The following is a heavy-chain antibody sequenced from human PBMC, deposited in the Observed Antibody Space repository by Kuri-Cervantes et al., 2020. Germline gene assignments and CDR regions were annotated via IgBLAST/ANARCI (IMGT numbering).Heavy chain of an antibody. Sequence: ASVKVSCKASGYTFTGYYIIWVRQAPGQGLEWMGWMNPNSGNTNYAQKLQGRVTMTTDTSTSTAYMELTSLRSDDTAVYYCARDRRAGVFDYWGQGTLVTVSS. V-gene: IGHV1-18*04. J-gene: IGHJ4*02. CDR2: MNPNSGNT. CDR3: ARDRRAGVFDY. D-gene: IGHD2-8*01. CDR1: GYTFTGYY.